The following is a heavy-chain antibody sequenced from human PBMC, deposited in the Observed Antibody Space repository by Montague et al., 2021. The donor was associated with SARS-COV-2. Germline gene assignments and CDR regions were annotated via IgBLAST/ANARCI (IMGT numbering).Heavy chain of an antibody. CDR2: IHYSGST. J-gene: IGHJ5*02. D-gene: IGHD2-21*02. CDR3: ARDVTAGDWFDP. Sequence: TLSLTCTVSGGSIRSGNYYWSWIRQHPGKGLEWIGYIHYSGSTYYNPSLNSRVSISVDTSKNQFSLKLRSVTAADTAVYFCARDVTAGDWFDPWGHGTLVTVSS. CDR1: GGSIRSGNYY. V-gene: IGHV4-31*03.